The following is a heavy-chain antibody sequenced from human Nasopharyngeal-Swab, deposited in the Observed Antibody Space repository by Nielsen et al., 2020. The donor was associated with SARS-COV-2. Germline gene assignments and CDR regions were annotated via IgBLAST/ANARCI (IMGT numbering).Heavy chain of an antibody. CDR3: ARERGGGYGDY. J-gene: IGHJ4*02. Sequence: AGSLRLSCAASGFAFSNNGMTWVRQAPGKGLQWCSYITSGNSVQYADSVRGRFTISRDNAKNSLDLQMNSLTAEDTAVYYCARERGGGYGDYWGQGTLVTVSS. CDR2: ITSGNSV. V-gene: IGHV3-48*04. CDR1: GFAFSNNG. D-gene: IGHD5-12*01.